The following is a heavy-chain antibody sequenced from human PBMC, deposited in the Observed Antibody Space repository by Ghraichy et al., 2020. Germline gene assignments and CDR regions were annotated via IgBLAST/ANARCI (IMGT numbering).Heavy chain of an antibody. D-gene: IGHD3-22*01. Sequence: GGSLRLSCAASGFTFSNYAMSWVRQAPGKGLEWVSVISGSGGNTYYAESVKGRFTISRDNSKNTLYLQMKSLRAEDTAVYYCAKDALSSPLIVVVSNYGMDVWGQGTTVTVSS. CDR3: AKDALSSPLIVVVSNYGMDV. CDR1: GFTFSNYA. J-gene: IGHJ6*02. V-gene: IGHV3-23*01. CDR2: ISGSGGNT.